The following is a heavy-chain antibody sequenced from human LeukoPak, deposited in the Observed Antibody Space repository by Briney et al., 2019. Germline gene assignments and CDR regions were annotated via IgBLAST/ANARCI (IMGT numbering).Heavy chain of an antibody. J-gene: IGHJ4*02. Sequence: GGSLRLSCAASGFTFSTYNMNWVRQAPGKGLEWVGRIKPAKTHGATADYGAPVKGKFTIARDDSTDRLFLQMNSLETEDTAVYFCAREGSLYGYHSFDSWGQGTLVTVST. V-gene: IGHV3-15*01. CDR2: IKPAKTHGATA. D-gene: IGHD5-18*01. CDR1: GFTFSTYN. CDR3: AREGSLYGYHSFDS.